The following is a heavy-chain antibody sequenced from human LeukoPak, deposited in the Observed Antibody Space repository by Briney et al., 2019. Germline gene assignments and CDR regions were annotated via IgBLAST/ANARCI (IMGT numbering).Heavy chain of an antibody. V-gene: IGHV3-20*04. CDR3: ARLTPPFDY. J-gene: IGHJ4*02. D-gene: IGHD3-16*01. CDR1: GFTFDDYD. CDR2: INWNGGDT. Sequence: GGSLRLSCAASGFTFDDYDMSWLRQAPGKGLEWVSGINWNGGDTAYADSVKGRFTISRDNAKNSLYLQMNSLRAEDTAVYYCARLTPPFDYWGQGTLVTVSS.